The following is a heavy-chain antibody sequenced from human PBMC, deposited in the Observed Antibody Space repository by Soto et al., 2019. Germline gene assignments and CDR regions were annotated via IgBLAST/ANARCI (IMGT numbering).Heavy chain of an antibody. CDR1: GFSFSSFA. CDR2: IGDSGAST. J-gene: IGHJ6*04. V-gene: IGHV3-23*01. D-gene: IGHD1-26*01. Sequence: EVLLLESGGGLVQPGGSLRLSCEASGFSFSSFAMNWVRQAPGKGLEWVSAIGDSGASTYYADSVKGRFTISRDNSRNTLYLQLNSLRAEDTAVYYCAKGVELDVWGNATTVTVSS. CDR3: AKGVELDV.